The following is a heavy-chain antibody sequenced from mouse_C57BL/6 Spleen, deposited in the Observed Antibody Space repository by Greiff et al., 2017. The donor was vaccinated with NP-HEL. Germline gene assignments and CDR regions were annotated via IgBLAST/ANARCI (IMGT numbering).Heavy chain of an antibody. D-gene: IGHD1-1*01. V-gene: IGHV1-26*01. CDR2: INPNNGGT. CDR1: GYTFTDYY. J-gene: IGHJ4*01. Sequence: VQLQQSGPELVKPGASVKISCKASGYTFTDYYMNWVKQSHGKSLEWIGDINPNNGGTSYNQKFKGKATLTVDKSSSTAYMELRSLTSEDSAVYYCARDYYYGSSYSAMDYWGQGTSVTVSS. CDR3: ARDYYYGSSYSAMDY.